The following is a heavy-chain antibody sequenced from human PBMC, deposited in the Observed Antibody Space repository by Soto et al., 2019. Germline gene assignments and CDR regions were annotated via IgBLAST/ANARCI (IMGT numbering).Heavy chain of an antibody. Sequence: QVQLVESGGGVVQPGRSLRLSCAASGFTFSTYAMHWVRQAPGKGLEWVALISYDGNNKYYGDSVKGRFTISRDNSENTLYLQMNSLRAEDTAVYYCATYYYDSSGYYYFDYWGQGTLVTVSS. CDR3: ATYYYDSSGYYYFDY. V-gene: IGHV3-30-3*01. D-gene: IGHD3-22*01. CDR2: ISYDGNNK. J-gene: IGHJ4*02. CDR1: GFTFSTYA.